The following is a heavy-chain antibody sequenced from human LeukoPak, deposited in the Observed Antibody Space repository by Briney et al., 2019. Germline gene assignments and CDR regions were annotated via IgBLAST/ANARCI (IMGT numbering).Heavy chain of an antibody. J-gene: IGHJ5*02. D-gene: IGHD3-9*01. Sequence: SETLSLTCTVSGGSISSSNYYWGWIRQPPGKGLEWIGSIYYTGAAYYNPSLKNRVTISVDTSKNQFSLKLSSVTAADTAVYYCARGIINHYFDWSSLFDPWGQGTLVTVSS. V-gene: IGHV4-39*07. CDR2: IYYTGAA. CDR3: ARGIINHYFDWSSLFDP. CDR1: GGSISSSNYY.